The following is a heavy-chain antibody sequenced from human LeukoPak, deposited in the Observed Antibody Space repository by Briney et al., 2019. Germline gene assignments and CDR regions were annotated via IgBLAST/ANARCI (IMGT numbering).Heavy chain of an antibody. CDR2: LNMDATTT. Sequence: GGSLRLSCAASGFTFSSHWMHWVRQAPGKGLVWVSRLNMDATTTNYADSVEGRFTISRDNAKNTLYLQMNSLRVEDTAVYYCAGALTGTTQLDSWGQGTLVIVSS. CDR1: GFTFSSHW. D-gene: IGHD1-7*01. J-gene: IGHJ4*02. V-gene: IGHV3-74*01. CDR3: AGALTGTTQLDS.